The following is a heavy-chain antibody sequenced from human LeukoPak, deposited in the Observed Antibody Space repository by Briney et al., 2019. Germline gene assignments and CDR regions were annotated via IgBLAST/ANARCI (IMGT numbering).Heavy chain of an antibody. CDR1: GFTFSDYG. CDR2: ISYDGGSK. Sequence: QPGGSLRLSCAASGFTFSDYGMHWVRQAPGKGLDWLAVISYDGGSKYYADSVKGRFTISRDNSKNTVYLQMDSLRAEDTAVYYCARGSNWFDPWGQGTLVTVSS. CDR3: ARGSNWFDP. J-gene: IGHJ5*02. V-gene: IGHV3-30*03.